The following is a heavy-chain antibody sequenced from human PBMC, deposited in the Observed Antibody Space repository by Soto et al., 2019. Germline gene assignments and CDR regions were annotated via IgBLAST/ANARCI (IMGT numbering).Heavy chain of an antibody. J-gene: IGHJ5*02. CDR3: AGFKEGNIFGLRWLDP. CDR1: GVDFRGSY. Sequence: PGGSLRLSCVASGVDFRGSYMNWIRQAPGKGLEWISYISDTGRTIHYADSVKGRFVISRDNSKDSLYLQMNDLRADDTAVYYCAGFKEGNIFGLRWLDPWGQGTRVTVSS. CDR2: ISDTGRTI. D-gene: IGHD3-3*02. V-gene: IGHV3-11*01.